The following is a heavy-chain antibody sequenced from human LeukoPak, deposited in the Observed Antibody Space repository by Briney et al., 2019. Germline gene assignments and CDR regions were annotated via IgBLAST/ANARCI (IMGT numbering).Heavy chain of an antibody. CDR1: GGSFSGYY. CDR3: ARGVYYHRGHAQYFDL. V-gene: IGHV4-34*01. CDR2: INHSGST. Sequence: SETLSLTCAVYGGSFSGYYWSWIRQPPGKGLEWIGEINHSGSTNYNPSLKSRVTISVDTSKNQFSLTVTSVTAADTAVYYCARGVYYHRGHAQYFDLWGRGALVTVSS. J-gene: IGHJ2*01. D-gene: IGHD3-22*01.